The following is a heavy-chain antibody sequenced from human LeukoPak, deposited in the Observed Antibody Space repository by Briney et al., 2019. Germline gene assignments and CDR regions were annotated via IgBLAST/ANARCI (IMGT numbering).Heavy chain of an antibody. J-gene: IGHJ4*02. CDR2: VSYDGSNT. Sequence: GTSLRLSCAASGFSFGGYAIHWVRQAPGKGLEWVAVVSYDGSNTYYADSVKGRFAISRDNSKKTLYLQMNSLRGDDTAVYYCARDRVHGCSGGSCYPGGYWGQGTLVTVSS. CDR1: GFSFGGYA. V-gene: IGHV3-30*09. D-gene: IGHD2-15*01. CDR3: ARDRVHGCSGGSCYPGGY.